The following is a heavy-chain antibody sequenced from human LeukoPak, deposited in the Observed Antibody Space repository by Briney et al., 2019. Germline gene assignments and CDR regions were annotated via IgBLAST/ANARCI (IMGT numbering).Heavy chain of an antibody. CDR2: IGTAGDT. V-gene: IGHV3-13*01. J-gene: IGHJ4*02. D-gene: IGHD3-22*01. Sequence: GGSLRLSCAASGFTFSSYDMHWVRQATGKGLEWVSAIGTAGDTYYPGSVKGRFTISRENAKNSLYLQMNSLRAGDTAVYYCARDAPYYYDSSGYYRYYFDYWGQGTLVTVSS. CDR3: ARDAPYYYDSSGYYRYYFDY. CDR1: GFTFSSYD.